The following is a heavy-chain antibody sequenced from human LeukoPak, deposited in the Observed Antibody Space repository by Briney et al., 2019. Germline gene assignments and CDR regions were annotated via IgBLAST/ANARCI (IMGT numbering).Heavy chain of an antibody. Sequence: ASVKVSCKASGYTFTGYYMHWVRQAPGQGLEWMGWINPNSGGTNYAQKFQGRVTMTRDTSISTAYMELSRLRSDDTAVYYCARGANVRLLWFGDNRYYGMDVWGQGTTVTVSS. D-gene: IGHD3-10*01. J-gene: IGHJ6*02. CDR1: GYTFTGYY. CDR2: INPNSGGT. V-gene: IGHV1-2*02. CDR3: ARGANVRLLWFGDNRYYGMDV.